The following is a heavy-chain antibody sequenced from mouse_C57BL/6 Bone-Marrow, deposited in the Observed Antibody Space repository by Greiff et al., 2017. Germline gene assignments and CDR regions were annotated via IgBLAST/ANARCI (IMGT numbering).Heavy chain of an antibody. J-gene: IGHJ2*01. CDR1: GYTFTSYW. Sequence: VQLQQSGAELVKPGASVKLSCKASGYTFTSYWMQWVKQRPGQGLEWIGEIDPSDSYTNYNQKFKGKATLTVDTSSSTAYMQLSSLTSEDSAVYYCARWLLRLDYWGQGTTLTVSS. D-gene: IGHD1-2*01. CDR2: IDPSDSYT. V-gene: IGHV1-50*01. CDR3: ARWLLRLDY.